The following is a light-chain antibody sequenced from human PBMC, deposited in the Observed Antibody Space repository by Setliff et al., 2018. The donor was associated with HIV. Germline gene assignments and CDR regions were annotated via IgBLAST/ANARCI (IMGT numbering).Light chain of an antibody. CDR1: SSDVGGYSF. V-gene: IGLV2-11*01. CDR3: CSYAGNYAWV. J-gene: IGLJ3*02. CDR2: AVN. Sequence: QSVLTQPHSVSGSPGQSVTISCTGTSSDVGGYSFVSWYQQHPNKAPELMVYAVNKRPSGVPDRFSGSKSGNTAFLTISGLQPDDEADYYCCSYAGNYAWVFGGGTKVTVL.